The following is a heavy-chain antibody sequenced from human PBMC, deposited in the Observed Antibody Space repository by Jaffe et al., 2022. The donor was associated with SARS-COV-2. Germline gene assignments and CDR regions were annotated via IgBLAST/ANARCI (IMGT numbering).Heavy chain of an antibody. Sequence: QVQLQESGPGLVKPSQTLSLTCTVSGGSISSGSYYWSWIRQPAGKGLEWIGRIYTSGSTNYNPSLKSRVTISVDTSKNQFSLKLSSVTAADTAVYYCARGRQYYFDYWGQGTLVTVSS. J-gene: IGHJ4*02. CDR1: GGSISSGSYY. CDR3: ARGRQYYFDY. V-gene: IGHV4-61*02. CDR2: IYTSGST.